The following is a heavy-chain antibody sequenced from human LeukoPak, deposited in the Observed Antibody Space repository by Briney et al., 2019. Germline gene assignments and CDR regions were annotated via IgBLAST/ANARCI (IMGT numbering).Heavy chain of an antibody. D-gene: IGHD2-2*01. CDR1: GFTFSSYA. CDR3: AIDSRSTWHFDY. J-gene: IGHJ4*02. CDR2: ISGSGGNT. V-gene: IGHV3-23*01. Sequence: GGSLRLSCAASGFTFSSYAMSWVRQAPGKGLEWVSAISGSGGNTYSADSVKGRFTISRDSSKNTLFLQMNSLRAEDTAVYYCAIDSRSTWHFDYWGQGTLVTFSS.